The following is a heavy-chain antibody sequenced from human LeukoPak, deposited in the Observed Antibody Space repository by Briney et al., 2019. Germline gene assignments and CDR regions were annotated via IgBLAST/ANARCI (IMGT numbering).Heavy chain of an antibody. J-gene: IGHJ4*02. CDR2: ISGSGGST. CDR3: AKIIVVVPAARNFDY. V-gene: IGHV3-23*01. D-gene: IGHD2-2*01. Sequence: GGSLRLSCAASGFTFSSYAMSWVRRAPGKGLEWVSAISGSGGSTYYADSVKGRFTISRDNSKNTLYLQMNSLRAEDTAVYYCAKIIVVVPAARNFDYWGQGTLVTVSS. CDR1: GFTFSSYA.